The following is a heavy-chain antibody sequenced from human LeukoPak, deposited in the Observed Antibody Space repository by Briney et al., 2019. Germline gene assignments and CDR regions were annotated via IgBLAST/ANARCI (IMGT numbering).Heavy chain of an antibody. D-gene: IGHD6-19*01. CDR2: ISGSGANT. V-gene: IGHV3-23*01. CDR3: AKTSVSSGWPELFDF. J-gene: IGHJ4*02. CDR1: EFTFDSYA. Sequence: PGGSLRLSCAVSEFTFDSYAMNWVRQAPGKGMKWVSAISGSGANTYYANSVKGRFTISRDNSKSTLFLQMDSLRAEDTAIYYCAKTSVSSGWPELFDFWGQGTLVTVSS.